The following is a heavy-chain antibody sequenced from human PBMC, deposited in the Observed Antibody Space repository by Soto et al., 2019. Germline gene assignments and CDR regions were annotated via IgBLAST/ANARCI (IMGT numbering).Heavy chain of an antibody. Sequence: EVQLLESGGGLVQPGGSLRLSCAASGFTFSSYAMSWVRQAPGKGLEWVSAISGSGGSTYYADSVKGRFTISRDNSKNPLYPQMTSLRPQDPAFYYCPPLRADFHYGGQGTLVP. V-gene: IGHV3-23*01. D-gene: IGHD5-12*01. CDR3: PPLRADFHY. J-gene: IGHJ4*02. CDR1: GFTFSSYA. CDR2: ISGSGGST.